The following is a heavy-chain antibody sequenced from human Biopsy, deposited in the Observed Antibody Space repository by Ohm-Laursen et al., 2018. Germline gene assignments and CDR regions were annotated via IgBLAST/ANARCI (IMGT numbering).Heavy chain of an antibody. J-gene: IGHJ6*02. V-gene: IGHV4-34*01. CDR2: INHSGRT. CDR3: VRGVDYYDPYHYYALDA. Sequence: GTLSLTGAVYGETFNGYYWSWIRQPPGKGLEWIGEINHSGRTNYNPSLKSRVTISVDTSKNQFSLKMRCVTAADTAVYYCVRGVDYYDPYHYYALDAWGQGPTVPVSS. CDR1: GETFNGYY. D-gene: IGHD3-22*01.